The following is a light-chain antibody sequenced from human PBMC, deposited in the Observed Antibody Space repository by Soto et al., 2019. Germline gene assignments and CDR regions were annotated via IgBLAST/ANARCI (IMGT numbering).Light chain of an antibody. V-gene: IGKV1-33*01. CDR3: QQFGT. J-gene: IGKJ4*01. CDR2: DAS. CDR1: QDISNY. Sequence: DIQMTQSPSSLSASVGDRVTITCQASQDISNYLNWYQQKPGKAPKPLIYDASNLETGVPSRFSGSGSGTDFTFTISSLQPEDIATYYCQQFGTFGGGTKVEIK.